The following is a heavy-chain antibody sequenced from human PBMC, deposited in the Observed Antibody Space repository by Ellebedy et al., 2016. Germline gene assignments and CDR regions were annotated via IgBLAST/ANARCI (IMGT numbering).Heavy chain of an antibody. J-gene: IGHJ6*03. CDR3: AKGGGPAYYYYYMDV. CDR2: IRGGGGNP. Sequence: GGSLRLSCAASGVTFRNFAMTWVRQAPGKGLEWVSGIRGGGGNPYYADSVEGRFTISRDNSKNTLYLQMNSLRAEDTAVYFCAKGGGPAYYYYYMDVWGKGTPVTVSS. D-gene: IGHD3-10*01. V-gene: IGHV3-23*01. CDR1: GVTFRNFA.